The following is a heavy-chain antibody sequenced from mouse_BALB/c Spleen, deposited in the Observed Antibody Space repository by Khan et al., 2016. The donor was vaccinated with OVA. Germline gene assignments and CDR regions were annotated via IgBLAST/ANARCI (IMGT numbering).Heavy chain of an antibody. CDR1: GFSFSSYC. D-gene: IGHD1-1*01. CDR2: ISSGGSYT. CDR3: KRRLAYYDNSHYFDY. V-gene: IGHV5-6*01. Sequence: EVELVESGGDLVRPGGSLKLSCAASGFSFSSYCMSWVRQTPEKRLEWVATISSGGSYTYSPDSVKGRFTISRDNAKNTLYLQMSSLKSEDTALYYCKRRLAYYDNSHYFDYWGQGTTLTVSS. J-gene: IGHJ2*01.